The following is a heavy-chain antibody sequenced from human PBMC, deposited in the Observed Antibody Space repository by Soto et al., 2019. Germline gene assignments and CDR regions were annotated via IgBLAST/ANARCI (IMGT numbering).Heavy chain of an antibody. CDR2: IYWDDDK. CDR1: GFSLSTSGVG. J-gene: IGHJ4*02. D-gene: IGHD1-7*01. V-gene: IGHV2-5*02. CDR3: ARTPPPTGTTVVSQFDY. Sequence: SGPTLVNPTQTLTLTCTFSGFSLSTSGVGVGWIRQPPGKALEWLALIYWDDDKRYSPSLKSRLTITKDTSKNQVVLTMTNMDPVDTATYYCARTPPPTGTTVVSQFDYWGQGTLVTVSS.